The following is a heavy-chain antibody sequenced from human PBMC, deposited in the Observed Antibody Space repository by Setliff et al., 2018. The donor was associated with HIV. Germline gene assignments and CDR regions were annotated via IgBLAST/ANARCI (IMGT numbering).Heavy chain of an antibody. V-gene: IGHV4-39*01. CDR1: GASISNSNSY. Sequence: ASETLSLTCAVYGASISNSNSYWGWIRPPPGKRLEWLGSIYQSVSTSYNPSLSSRLTISVDPSKNQVSLRLSSVTAADTGVYYCARHDGTYCGGDCYLLGYFDLWGRGTLVTSPQ. CDR2: IYQSVST. J-gene: IGHJ2*01. D-gene: IGHD2-21*02. CDR3: ARHDGTYCGGDCYLLGYFDL.